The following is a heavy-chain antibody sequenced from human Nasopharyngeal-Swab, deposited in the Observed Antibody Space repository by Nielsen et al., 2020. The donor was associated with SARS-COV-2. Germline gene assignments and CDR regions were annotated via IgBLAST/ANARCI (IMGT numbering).Heavy chain of an antibody. CDR3: AKQRYCSSTSCYGGGFDY. D-gene: IGHD2-2*01. V-gene: IGHV3-74*01. CDR2: INSDGSST. Sequence: VRQAPGKGLVWVSRINSDGSSTSYADSVKGRFTISRDNSKNTLYLQMNSLRAEDTAVYYCAKQRYCSSTSCYGGGFDYWGQGTLVTVSS. J-gene: IGHJ4*02.